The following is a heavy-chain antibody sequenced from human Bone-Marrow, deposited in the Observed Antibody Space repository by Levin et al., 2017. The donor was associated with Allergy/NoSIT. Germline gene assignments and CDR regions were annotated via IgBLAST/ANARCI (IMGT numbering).Heavy chain of an antibody. J-gene: IGHJ6*02. CDR1: GFTFSDVW. CDR2: IKSKADGGTT. Sequence: GGSLRLSCAASGFTFSDVWMSWVRQAPGKGLEWVGRIKSKADGGTTDYAALVKGRFTISRDDSKNTLYLQMNSLTPEDTALYYCTTWFLVVAPAIPYYYYGMDVWGQGTTVTVSS. D-gene: IGHD2-21*02. V-gene: IGHV3-15*01. CDR3: TTWFLVVAPAIPYYYYGMDV.